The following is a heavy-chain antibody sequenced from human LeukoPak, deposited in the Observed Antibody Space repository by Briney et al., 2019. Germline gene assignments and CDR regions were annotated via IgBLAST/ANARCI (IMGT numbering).Heavy chain of an antibody. D-gene: IGHD3-22*01. CDR3: VKALGYYYDSSGYPN. J-gene: IGHJ4*02. Sequence: GGSLRLSCAASGFTLSSYAMTWVRQAPGKGLEWVSGISNSGGSTYYADSVKGRFTISRDNSKNTLYLQMNSLRAEDTAVYYCVKALGYYYDSSGYPNWGQGTLVTVSS. V-gene: IGHV3-23*01. CDR2: ISNSGGST. CDR1: GFTLSSYA.